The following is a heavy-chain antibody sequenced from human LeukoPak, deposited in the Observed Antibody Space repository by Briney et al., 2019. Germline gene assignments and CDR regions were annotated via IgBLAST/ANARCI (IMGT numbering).Heavy chain of an antibody. CDR2: ISADNGNT. CDR3: ARDLHLVEPLVNFDY. Sequence: ASVKVSFMASGGTFSSYAISWVRQAPGQGLEWMGWISADNGNTNYAQKFQGRVTMTTDTSTSTAYMEMRSLRSDDTAVYYCARDLHLVEPLVNFDYWGQGTLVTVSS. V-gene: IGHV1-18*01. CDR1: GGTFSSYA. D-gene: IGHD2-2*01. J-gene: IGHJ4*02.